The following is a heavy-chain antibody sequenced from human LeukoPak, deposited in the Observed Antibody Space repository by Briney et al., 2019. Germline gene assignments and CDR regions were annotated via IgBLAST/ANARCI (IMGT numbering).Heavy chain of an antibody. Sequence: GGSLRLSCAASGFAFNNYGMSWVRQAPGKGLEWVSVISGSGGNTYYADSVKGRFTISRDNSNNTLYLQMNSLRAEDTAVYYCAKGTRGGYYSDYWGQGTLVTVSS. J-gene: IGHJ4*02. D-gene: IGHD3-22*01. CDR2: ISGSGGNT. CDR3: AKGTRGGYYSDY. CDR1: GFAFNNYG. V-gene: IGHV3-23*01.